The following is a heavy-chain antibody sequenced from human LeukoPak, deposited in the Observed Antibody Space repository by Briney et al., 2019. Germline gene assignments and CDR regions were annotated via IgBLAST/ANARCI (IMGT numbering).Heavy chain of an antibody. J-gene: IGHJ4*02. CDR1: GFAFATYT. CDR2: ISVSGTNT. Sequence: PGGSLRLSCAASGFAFATYTMHWVRQAPGKGLEWVSKISVSGTNTYYGDSVKGRFTISRDNARNSLFLQMSSLRDDDTAMYYCAREGGRGDNNAWGQGTLVTVSS. D-gene: IGHD3-10*01. CDR3: AREGGRGDNNA. V-gene: IGHV3-48*02.